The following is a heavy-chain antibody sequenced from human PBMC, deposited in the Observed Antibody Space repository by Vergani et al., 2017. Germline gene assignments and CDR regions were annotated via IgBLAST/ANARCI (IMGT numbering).Heavy chain of an antibody. CDR3: ARDRAYSYGTNYYYYYGMDV. J-gene: IGHJ6*02. D-gene: IGHD5-18*01. CDR2: IWYDGSNK. Sequence: QVQLVESGGGVVQPGRSLRLSCAASGFTFSSYGMHWVRQAPGKGLEWVAVIWYDGSNKYYADSVKGRFTISRDNSKNTRYLQMNSLRAEDTAVYYCARDRAYSYGTNYYYYYGMDVWGQGTTVTVSS. V-gene: IGHV3-33*01. CDR1: GFTFSSYG.